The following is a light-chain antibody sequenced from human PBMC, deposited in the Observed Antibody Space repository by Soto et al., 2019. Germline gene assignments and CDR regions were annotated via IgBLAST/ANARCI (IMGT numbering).Light chain of an antibody. V-gene: IGLV2-14*01. CDR2: DVS. CDR3: SSYTSSSTPYV. Sequence: SVLTQPASVSGAPGQSITISCPGNSSDVGGYNYVSWYQQHPGKAPKLMIYDVSNRPSGVSNRFSGSKSGNTASLTISGLQAEDEADYYCSSYTSSSTPYVFGTGTKVTVL. CDR1: SSDVGGYNY. J-gene: IGLJ1*01.